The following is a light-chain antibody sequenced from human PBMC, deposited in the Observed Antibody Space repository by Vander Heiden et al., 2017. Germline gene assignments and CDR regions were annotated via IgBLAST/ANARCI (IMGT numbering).Light chain of an antibody. V-gene: IGLV3-21*02. Sequence: SYVLTQPPSVSVAPGQTARITCGGNNIGSKSVHWYQQKPGQAPVLVVYDDSDRPSGSPERFSASNSGNTATLTISRVEAGDEADYYCQVWDSTSDHPVIFGGGTKLTVL. J-gene: IGLJ2*01. CDR1: NIGSKS. CDR2: DDS. CDR3: QVWDSTSDHPVI.